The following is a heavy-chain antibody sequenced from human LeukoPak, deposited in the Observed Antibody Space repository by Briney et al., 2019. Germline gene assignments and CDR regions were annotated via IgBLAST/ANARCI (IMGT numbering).Heavy chain of an antibody. J-gene: IGHJ4*02. D-gene: IGHD2-2*01. Sequence: GGSLRLSCAASGFTFSSYAMSWVRQAPGKGLEWVSAISGSGGSTYYADSVKGRFTISRDNSKNTLYLQMNSLRAEDTAVYYCAKGYCSSTSCYTFDYWGRGTLVTVSS. CDR3: AKGYCSSTSCYTFDY. V-gene: IGHV3-23*01. CDR1: GFTFSSYA. CDR2: ISGSGGST.